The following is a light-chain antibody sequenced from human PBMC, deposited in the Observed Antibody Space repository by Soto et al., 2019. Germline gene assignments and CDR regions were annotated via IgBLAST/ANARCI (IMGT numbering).Light chain of an antibody. CDR1: QSVSSSY. CDR3: QQYGSSPPDVT. CDR2: GAS. V-gene: IGKV3-20*01. J-gene: IGKJ2*01. Sequence: EIVLTQSPGTLSFSPGERATLSCRASQSVSSSYLAWYQQKPGQSPRLLIYGASSRATGIPDRFSGSGSGTDFTLTISRLEPEEFSVYYCQQYGSSPPDVTFGQGTKLEIK.